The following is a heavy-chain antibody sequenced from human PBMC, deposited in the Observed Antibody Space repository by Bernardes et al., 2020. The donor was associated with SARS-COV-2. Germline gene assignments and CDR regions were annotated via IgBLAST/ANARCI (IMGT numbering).Heavy chain of an antibody. V-gene: IGHV3-66*01. D-gene: IGHD1-7*01. CDR1: GFTVSSHY. Sequence: VGSLILSCAASGFTVSSHYMSWVRQAPGQGLEWVSSIYGAENTAYADSVKGRFTISRDSYRNTMYLQMDSLRVDDSAVYYCARVGGNYYDPWGQGALVIVSS. J-gene: IGHJ5*02. CDR3: ARVGGNYYDP. CDR2: IYGAENT.